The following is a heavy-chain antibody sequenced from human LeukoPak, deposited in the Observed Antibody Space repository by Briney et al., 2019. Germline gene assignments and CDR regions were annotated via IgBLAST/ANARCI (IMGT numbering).Heavy chain of an antibody. Sequence: GGSLRLSCSASGFTFSSYAMHWVRQAPGKGLEWVAVISYDGSNKYYADSVKGRFTISRDNSKNTLYPQMNSLRAEDTAVYYCARAGGYSGYAYWGQGTLVTVSS. V-gene: IGHV3-30-3*01. CDR1: GFTFSSYA. CDR2: ISYDGSNK. CDR3: ARAGGYSGYAY. D-gene: IGHD5-12*01. J-gene: IGHJ4*02.